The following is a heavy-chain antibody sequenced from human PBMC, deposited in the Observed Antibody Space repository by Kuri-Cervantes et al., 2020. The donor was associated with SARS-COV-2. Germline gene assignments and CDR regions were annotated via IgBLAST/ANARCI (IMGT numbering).Heavy chain of an antibody. CDR1: GFTFSGHW. CDR2: IRSKTDGGTT. CDR3: TTERRYSSSWYFDY. J-gene: IGHJ4*02. V-gene: IGHV3-15*01. D-gene: IGHD6-13*01. Sequence: GGSLRLSCAASGFTFSGHWIHWVRQAPGKGLEWVGRIRSKTDGGTTDYAAPVKGRFTISRDDSKNTLYLQMNSLNTEDTAVYYCTTERRYSSSWYFDYWGQGTLVTVSS.